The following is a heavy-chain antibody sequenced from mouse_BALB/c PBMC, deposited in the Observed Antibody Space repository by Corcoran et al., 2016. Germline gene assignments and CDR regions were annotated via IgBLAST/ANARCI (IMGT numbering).Heavy chain of an antibody. J-gene: IGHJ3*01. CDR3: ARTVVTSFAY. CDR2: IFPGSGNT. Sequence: QVQLQQSGPELVKPGASVKISCKASGYSFTSYYIHWVKQRPGQGLEWIGWIFPGSGNTKYNEKFKGKATLTADTSSSTAYMQLSSLTSEDSAVYFCARTVVTSFAYWGQGTLVTVSA. V-gene: IGHV1-66*01. CDR1: GYSFTSYY. D-gene: IGHD2-12*01.